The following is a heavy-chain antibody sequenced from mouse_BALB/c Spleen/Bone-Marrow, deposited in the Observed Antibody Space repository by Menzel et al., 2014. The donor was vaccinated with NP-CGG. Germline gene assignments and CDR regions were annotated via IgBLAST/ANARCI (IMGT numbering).Heavy chain of an antibody. CDR1: GFSFSSYS. Sequence: EVKLMESGGGLVKPGGSLELSCAASGFSFSSYSMSWVRQTPEKRLEGVATISSGGHDTYYPDSVKGRFTISRDNAKNTLYLQMSSLKSEDTAMYYCSKDGGYDYSYYFDYWGQGTTLTVSS. J-gene: IGHJ2*01. V-gene: IGHV5-6-4*01. CDR3: SKDGGYDYSYYFDY. CDR2: ISSGGHDT. D-gene: IGHD2-4*01.